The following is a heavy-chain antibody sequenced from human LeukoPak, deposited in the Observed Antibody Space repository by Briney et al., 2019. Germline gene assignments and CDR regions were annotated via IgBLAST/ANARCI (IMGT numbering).Heavy chain of an antibody. D-gene: IGHD1-1*01. CDR1: GFTFSNYG. V-gene: IGHV3-30*03. CDR2: ISYDGNDK. CDR3: VSTATFDY. Sequence: GRSLRLSCAASGFTFSNYGMHWVRQAPGKGLEWVAVISYDGNDKYYADSVRGRFTISRDNAKNSLYLQMNSLRAEDTAVYYCVSTATFDYWGQGSLVTVSS. J-gene: IGHJ4*02.